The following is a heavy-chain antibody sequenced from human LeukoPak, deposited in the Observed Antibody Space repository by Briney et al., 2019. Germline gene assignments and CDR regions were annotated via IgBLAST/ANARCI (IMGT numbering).Heavy chain of an antibody. Sequence: ASVKVSCKASGYTFTSYDINWVRQATGQGLEWMGWMNPNSGNTGYAQKFQGRVTITRNTSISTAYMELSSLRSEDTAVYYCARGSRAYYDFWSGYYRNYYFDYWGQGTLVTASS. V-gene: IGHV1-8*03. CDR1: GYTFTSYD. CDR3: ARGSRAYYDFWSGYYRNYYFDY. J-gene: IGHJ4*02. CDR2: MNPNSGNT. D-gene: IGHD3-3*01.